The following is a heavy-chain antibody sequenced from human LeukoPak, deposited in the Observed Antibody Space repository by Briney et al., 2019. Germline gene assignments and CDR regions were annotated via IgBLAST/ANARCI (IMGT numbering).Heavy chain of an antibody. CDR2: ISGYNGNT. J-gene: IGHJ5*02. CDR1: GYTFTNYG. V-gene: IGHV1-18*01. Sequence: ASVKVSCKASGYTFTNYGISWVRQAPGQGLEWMGWISGYNGNTNYAQKLQGRVTMTTDTSTSTAYMELRSLRFDDTAVYYCARGGGYCSSTSCYTGIIRGWFDPWGQGTLVTVSS. D-gene: IGHD2-2*02. CDR3: ARGGGYCSSTSCYTGIIRGWFDP.